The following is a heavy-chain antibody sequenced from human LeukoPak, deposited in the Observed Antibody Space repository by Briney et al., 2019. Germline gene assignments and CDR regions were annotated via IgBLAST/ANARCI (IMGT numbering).Heavy chain of an antibody. CDR3: ASRKLGNDY. CDR1: GGSFSGYY. D-gene: IGHD7-27*01. V-gene: IGHV4-34*01. Sequence: SETLSLTCDVYGGSFSGYYWSWIRQPPEKGLEWIGEINHSGSTNYNPSLKSRVTISADTSQNQFSLKLSSVTAADTAVYYCASRKLGNDYWGQGTLVTVSS. J-gene: IGHJ4*02. CDR2: INHSGST.